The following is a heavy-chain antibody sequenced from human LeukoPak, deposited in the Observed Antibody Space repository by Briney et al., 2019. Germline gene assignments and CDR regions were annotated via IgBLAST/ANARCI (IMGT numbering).Heavy chain of an antibody. V-gene: IGHV4-38-2*02. D-gene: IGHD3-10*01. CDR2: IYHSGST. CDR1: GYSISSGYY. Sequence: SETLSLTCTVSGYSISSGYYWGWIRQPPGKGLEWIGSIYHSGSTYYNPSLKSRVTISVDTSKNQFSLKLSSVTAADTAVYYCAREAIGIVNYYGSGSAWGQGTLVTVSS. J-gene: IGHJ5*02. CDR3: AREAIGIVNYYGSGSA.